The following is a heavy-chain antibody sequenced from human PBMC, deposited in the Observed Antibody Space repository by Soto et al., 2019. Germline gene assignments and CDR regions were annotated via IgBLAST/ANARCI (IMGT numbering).Heavy chain of an antibody. V-gene: IGHV1-18*01. CDR1: GYTFTSYG. J-gene: IGHJ5*02. Sequence: ASVKVSCKASGYTFTSYGISWVRQAPGQGLEWMGWISAYNGNTNYAQKLQGRVTMTTDTSTSTAYMELRSLRSDDTAVYYCARDMDIAARPDSGLYTTSRERWFDPWGQGTLVTVSS. CDR2: ISAYNGNT. CDR3: ARDMDIAARPDSGLYTTSRERWFDP. D-gene: IGHD6-6*01.